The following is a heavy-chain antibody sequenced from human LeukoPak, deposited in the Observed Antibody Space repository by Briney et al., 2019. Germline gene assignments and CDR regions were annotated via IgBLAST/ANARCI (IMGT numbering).Heavy chain of an antibody. CDR1: GGSISSGSYY. CDR3: AREVWSSGFVGSDY. V-gene: IGHV4-61*02. CDR2: IYTSGST. J-gene: IGHJ4*02. D-gene: IGHD3-22*01. Sequence: SQTLSLTCTVSGGSISSGSYYWSWIRQPAGKGLEWIGRIYTSGSTNYNPSLKSRVTISVDTSKNQFSLELSSVTAADTAVYYCAREVWSSGFVGSDYWGQGTLVTVSS.